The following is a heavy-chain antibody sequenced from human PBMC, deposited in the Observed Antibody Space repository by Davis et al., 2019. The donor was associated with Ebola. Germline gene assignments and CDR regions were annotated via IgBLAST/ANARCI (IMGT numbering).Heavy chain of an antibody. V-gene: IGHV1-69*13. CDR3: ASPYDSSGYYYVY. CDR1: GYTFTIYG. D-gene: IGHD3-22*01. J-gene: IGHJ4*02. Sequence: SVKVSCKASGYTFTIYGVSWVRQAPGQGLEWMGGIIPIFGTANYAQKFQGRVTITADESTSTAYMELSSLRSEDTAVYYCASPYDSSGYYYVYWGQGTLVTVSS. CDR2: IIPIFGTA.